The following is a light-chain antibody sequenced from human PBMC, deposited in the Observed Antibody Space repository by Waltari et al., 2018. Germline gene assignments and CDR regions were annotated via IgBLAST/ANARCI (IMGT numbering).Light chain of an antibody. CDR1: NSNIGTNH. CDR2: RGD. V-gene: IGLV1-47*01. Sequence: QSVLTQSPSTSGTPGQRVTISCSGSNSNIGTNHVYWYHQVPGTAPKLLIYRGDLRPSCGPVRFSGSRSGTSASLAISGLRSEDEAHYYCFVWDDSLSGLWVFGAGTKLTVL. J-gene: IGLJ3*02. CDR3: FVWDDSLSGLWV.